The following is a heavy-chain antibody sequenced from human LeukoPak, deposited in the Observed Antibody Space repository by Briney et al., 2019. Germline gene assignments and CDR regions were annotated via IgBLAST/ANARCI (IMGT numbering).Heavy chain of an antibody. CDR3: ARDAGSSSSPYYFDY. J-gene: IGHJ4*02. CDR1: GSSIRSGGYY. D-gene: IGHD2-2*01. Sequence: SETLSLTCTVSGSSIRSGGYYWSWMRQHPGKGLEWIGYIYYSGSTYYNPSLKSRVTISVDTSKNQFSLKLSSVTAADTAVYYCARDAGSSSSPYYFDYWGQGTLVTVSS. V-gene: IGHV4-31*03. CDR2: IYYSGST.